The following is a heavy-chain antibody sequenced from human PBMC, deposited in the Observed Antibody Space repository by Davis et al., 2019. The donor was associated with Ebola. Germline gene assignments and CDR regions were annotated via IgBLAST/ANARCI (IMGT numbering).Heavy chain of an antibody. J-gene: IGHJ5*02. D-gene: IGHD3-3*01. CDR2: INHSGST. CDR3: ARSYYDFWSGYDSGSWFDP. V-gene: IGHV4-34*01. CDR1: GGSFSGYY. Sequence: PSETLSLTCAVYGGSFSGYYWSWIRQPPGKGLEWIGEINHSGSTYYNPSLKSRVTISVDTSKNQFSLKLSSVTAADTAVYYCARSYYDFWSGYDSGSWFDPWGQGTLVTVSS.